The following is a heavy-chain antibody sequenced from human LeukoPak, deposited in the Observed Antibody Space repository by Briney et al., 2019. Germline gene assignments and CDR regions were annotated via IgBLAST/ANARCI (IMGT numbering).Heavy chain of an antibody. CDR3: AKDWGMGDQLLRIDY. CDR1: GFTVSTNN. J-gene: IGHJ4*02. D-gene: IGHD2-2*01. V-gene: IGHV3-23*01. Sequence: PGGSLRLSCAASGFTVSTNNYMYWVRQAPGKGLEWVSGISGSGVSTYYADSVKGRFTISRDNSNNTLYLQMSSLGAEDTAVYYCAKDWGMGDQLLRIDYWGQGTLVTVSS. CDR2: ISGSGVST.